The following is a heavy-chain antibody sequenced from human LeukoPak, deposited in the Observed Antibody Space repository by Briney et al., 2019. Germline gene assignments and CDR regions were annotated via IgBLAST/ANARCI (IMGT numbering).Heavy chain of an antibody. D-gene: IGHD3-22*01. J-gene: IGHJ5*02. CDR3: ARTPTYYYDSSGYWYWFDP. Sequence: SETLSLTCAVYGGSFSGYYWSWIRQPPGKGLEWIGEINHSGSTNYNPSLKSRVTISVDTSKNQFSLKLSSVTAADTAVYYCARTPTYYYDSSGYWYWFDPWGQGTLVTVSS. CDR2: INHSGST. CDR1: GGSFSGYY. V-gene: IGHV4-34*01.